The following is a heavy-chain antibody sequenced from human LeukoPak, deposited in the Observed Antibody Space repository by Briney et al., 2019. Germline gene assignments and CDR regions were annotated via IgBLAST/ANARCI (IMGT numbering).Heavy chain of an antibody. J-gene: IGHJ4*02. CDR1: GFIFDDYG. CDR2: ISGDGHTT. V-gene: IGHV3-43*02. CDR3: ARSRGAGPGAYFDY. Sequence: GGSLRLSCAASGFIFDDYGMHWVRQAPGKGLEWVSLISGDGHTTYYADSVKGRFTISRDNAKNSLYLQMNSLRAEDTAVYYCARSRGAGPGAYFDYWGQGTLITVSS. D-gene: IGHD6-19*01.